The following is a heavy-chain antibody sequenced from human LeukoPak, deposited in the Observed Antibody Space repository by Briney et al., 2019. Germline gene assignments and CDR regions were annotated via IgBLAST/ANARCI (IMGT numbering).Heavy chain of an antibody. CDR2: IYTSGAI. J-gene: IGHJ4*02. D-gene: IGHD3-22*01. CDR3: AAMIGYFDY. Sequence: SETLSLTXTVSGGSINSGNYYWTWIRQPAGKRLEYIGRIYTSGAISYSPSLKSRVIISADTSKNQISLKLNSVTAADTAVYYCAAMIGYFDYWGQGILVTVSS. V-gene: IGHV4-61*02. CDR1: GGSINSGNYY.